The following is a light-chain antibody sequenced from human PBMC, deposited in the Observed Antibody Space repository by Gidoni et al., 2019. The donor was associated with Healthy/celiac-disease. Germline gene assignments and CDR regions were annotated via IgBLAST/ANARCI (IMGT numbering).Light chain of an antibody. Sequence: QSALTQPPSASGSPGQSVTISCTGTSSDVGGYSYVSWYQQHPGKAPKLMIYEVSKRPSGVPDRFSGSKSGNTASLTVSGLQAEDEADYYCSSYAGSNQGVFGGGTKLTVL. CDR3: SSYAGSNQGV. V-gene: IGLV2-8*01. CDR1: SSDVGGYSY. J-gene: IGLJ2*01. CDR2: EVS.